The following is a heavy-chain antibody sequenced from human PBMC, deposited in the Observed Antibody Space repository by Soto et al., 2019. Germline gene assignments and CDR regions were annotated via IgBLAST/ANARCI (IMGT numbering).Heavy chain of an antibody. CDR1: GINFRSYA. J-gene: IGHJ4*01. CDR3: APTRYDYGDDAVGY. CDR2: IWYDGRKI. D-gene: IGHD4-17*01. V-gene: IGHV3-33*01. Sequence: QVQLVESGGGVVQPGMSLRLTCEASGINFRSYAMHWVRQAPGKGLEWVAVIWYDGRKIYYGDSVRGRFTISRDNSKNTVYLHMNTLSTEDTAVYYCAPTRYDYGDDAVGYWGQGTLVTVSS.